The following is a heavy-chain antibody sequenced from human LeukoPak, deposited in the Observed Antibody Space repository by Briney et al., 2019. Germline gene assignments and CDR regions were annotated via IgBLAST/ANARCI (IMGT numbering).Heavy chain of an antibody. V-gene: IGHV4-39*01. J-gene: IGHJ4*02. D-gene: IGHD3-22*01. Sequence: PSETLSLTCTVSGGSTNSSSYYWGWIRQPPGKGLEWMGTIYYSGRAYYNPSLKSRVTVSVDTSKNQFSLKLSSVTAADTAVYYCARQYSSSLGGGYWGQGTLVTVSS. CDR1: GGSTNSSSYY. CDR3: ARQYSSSLGGGY. CDR2: IYYSGRA.